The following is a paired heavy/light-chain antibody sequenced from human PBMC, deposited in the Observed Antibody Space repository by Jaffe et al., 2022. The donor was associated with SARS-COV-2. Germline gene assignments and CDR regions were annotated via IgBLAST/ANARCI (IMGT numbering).Light chain of an antibody. CDR1: SSNIERNN. J-gene: IGLJ3*02. V-gene: IGLV1-44*01. CDR3: AAWDASLNGWV. Sequence: QSVLTQPPSASGTPGQRVTISCSGSSSNIERNNVNWYQLLPGTAPKSLIYGNNQRPSGVPDRFSGSKSGTSASLAISGLQSEDEADYYCAAWDASLNGWVFGGGTKLTVL. CDR2: GNN.
Heavy chain of an antibody. V-gene: IGHV4-39*01. J-gene: IGHJ4*02. CDR1: GDSISSSYYY. D-gene: IGHD2-21*01. CDR3: ARQEHVGRPPFVGFDF. CDR2: IHSSGST. Sequence: QLQLQESGPRLVEPSETLSLTCTVSGDSISSSYYYWGWIRQPPGRGLEWIGSIHSSGSTFYNPSLKSRVAMSVDTSENQLSLKLSSVTAADTAVYYCARQEHVGRPPFVGFDFWGQGTLVAVSS.